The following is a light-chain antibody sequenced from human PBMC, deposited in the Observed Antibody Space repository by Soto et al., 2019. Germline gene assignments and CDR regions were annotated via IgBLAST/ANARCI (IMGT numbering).Light chain of an antibody. Sequence: QSVLTQPPSASGTPGQRVTISCTGSSSNVGGNIVNWYQQLPGTTPTLLIFGNDQRPSWVPDPFSVSKSGSCTSLAISVFQSEDEANSYCAACDYTLKGVVFGGGTKLTVL. CDR3: AACDYTLKGVV. CDR2: GND. J-gene: IGLJ2*01. V-gene: IGLV1-44*01. CDR1: SSNVGGNI.